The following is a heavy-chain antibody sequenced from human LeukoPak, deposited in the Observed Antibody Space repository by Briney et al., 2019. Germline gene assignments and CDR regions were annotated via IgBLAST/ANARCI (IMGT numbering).Heavy chain of an antibody. CDR3: AREGRDYCEYYYYGMDV. J-gene: IGHJ6*04. CDR2: IWYDGSNK. Sequence: PGRSLRLSCAASGFTFSSYGMHWVRQAPGKGLEWVAVIWYDGSNKYYADSVKGRFTISRDNSKNTLYLQMNSLRAEDTAVYYCAREGRDYCEYYYYGMDVWGKGTTVTVSS. V-gene: IGHV3-33*01. D-gene: IGHD4-17*01. CDR1: GFTFSSYG.